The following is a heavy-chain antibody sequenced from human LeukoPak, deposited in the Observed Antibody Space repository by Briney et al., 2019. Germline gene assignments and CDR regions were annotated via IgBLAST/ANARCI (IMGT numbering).Heavy chain of an antibody. CDR1: GASITSSNYY. CDR2: IYYTGIT. J-gene: IGHJ4*02. CDR3: ARGLNYGGSGNYFDS. Sequence: SETLSLTCTVSGASITSSNYYWLWLRQPPGKGLEWIGSIYYTGITYYNLSPKSRVTISVDTSKYQCSLRLSSVTAADTAVYYCARGLNYGGSGNYFDSWGPGTLVTVSS. D-gene: IGHD3-22*01. V-gene: IGHV4-39*07.